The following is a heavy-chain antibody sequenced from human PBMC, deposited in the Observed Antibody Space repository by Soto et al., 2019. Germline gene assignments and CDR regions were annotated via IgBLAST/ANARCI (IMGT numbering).Heavy chain of an antibody. CDR2: IYYSGST. Sequence: SETLSLTCTVSGGSISSGGYYWSWIRQHPGKGLEWIGYIYYSGSTYYNPSLKSRVTISVDTSKNQFSLKLSSVTAADTAVYYCARAASYYDILTGYYKDTNWFDPWGQGTLVTVSS. D-gene: IGHD3-9*01. CDR3: ARAASYYDILTGYYKDTNWFDP. V-gene: IGHV4-31*03. CDR1: GGSISSGGYY. J-gene: IGHJ5*02.